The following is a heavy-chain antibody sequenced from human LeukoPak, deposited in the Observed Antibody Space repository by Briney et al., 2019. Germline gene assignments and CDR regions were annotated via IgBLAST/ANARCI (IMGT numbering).Heavy chain of an antibody. Sequence: GGSLRLSCAASGFTFSSYSMNWVRQASGKGLEWVSSISSSSSYIYYADSVKGRFTISRDNAKNSLYLQMNSLRAEDTAVYYCASEYCSSTSCYGDAFDIWGQGTMVTVSS. CDR1: GFTFSSYS. V-gene: IGHV3-21*01. D-gene: IGHD2-2*01. CDR2: ISSSSSYI. CDR3: ASEYCSSTSCYGDAFDI. J-gene: IGHJ3*02.